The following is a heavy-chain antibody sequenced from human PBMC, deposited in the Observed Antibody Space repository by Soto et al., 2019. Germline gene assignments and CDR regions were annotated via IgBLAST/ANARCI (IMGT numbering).Heavy chain of an antibody. V-gene: IGHV3-30*18. J-gene: IGHJ5*02. CDR3: AKVAYYGSGSYGRDNWFDP. CDR2: ISYDGSNK. Sequence: GGSLRLSCAASGFTFSSYGMHWVRQAPGKGLEWVAVISYDGSNKYYADSVKGRFTISRDNSKNTLYLQMNSLRAEDTAVYYCAKVAYYGSGSYGRDNWFDPWGQGTLVTVSS. D-gene: IGHD3-10*01. CDR1: GFTFSSYG.